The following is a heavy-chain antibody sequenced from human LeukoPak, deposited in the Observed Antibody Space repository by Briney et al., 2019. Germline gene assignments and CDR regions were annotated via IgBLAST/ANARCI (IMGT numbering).Heavy chain of an antibody. CDR3: ARSDLLGAFDI. Sequence: ASQTLSLTCTVSGGSISSGSYYWSWIRQPGGKGLEWIGRIYTSGSTNYNPSLKSRVTISVDTSMNQFSLKLSSVTAADTAVYYCARSDLLGAFDIWGQGTMVTVSS. V-gene: IGHV4-61*02. D-gene: IGHD2-21*02. CDR2: IYTSGST. CDR1: GGSISSGSYY. J-gene: IGHJ3*02.